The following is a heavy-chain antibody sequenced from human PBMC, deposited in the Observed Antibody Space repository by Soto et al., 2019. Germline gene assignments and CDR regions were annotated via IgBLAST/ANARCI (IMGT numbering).Heavy chain of an antibody. Sequence: ASVKVSCKASGYTFTGYDINWVRQATGQGLEWMGWMNPNSGNTGYAQKFQGRVTMTRNTSISTAYMELSSLRSEDTAVYYCARSPPHYYYYGMDVWRQGTTVTVSS. CDR3: ARSPPHYYYYGMDV. V-gene: IGHV1-8*01. J-gene: IGHJ6*02. CDR1: GYTFTGYD. CDR2: MNPNSGNT.